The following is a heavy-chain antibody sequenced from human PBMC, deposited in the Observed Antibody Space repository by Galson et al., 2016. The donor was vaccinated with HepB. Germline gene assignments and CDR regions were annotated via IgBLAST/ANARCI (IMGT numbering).Heavy chain of an antibody. Sequence: SVKVSCKASGYTFASYAMNWVRQAPGQGLEWMGWINTNTGNPMYAQGFTGRFVFSLDTSVSTAYLQISSLEAEDTAVYYCARDLTVTRNWFDPWGQGTLVTVSS. CDR3: ARDLTVTRNWFDP. V-gene: IGHV7-4-1*02. D-gene: IGHD4-17*01. CDR1: GYTFASYA. CDR2: INTNTGNP. J-gene: IGHJ5*02.